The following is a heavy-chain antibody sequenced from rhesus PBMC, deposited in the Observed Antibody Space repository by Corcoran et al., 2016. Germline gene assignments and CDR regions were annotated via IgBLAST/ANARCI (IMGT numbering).Heavy chain of an antibody. Sequence: QVQLQESGPGLVKPSETLSLTCAGSGGSISGGYYWGWIRQHPGQGLEWIGNLYDNSASTYYNPSLKSRVTISKDTSKNQFSLKLSSVTAADTAVYYCARDRERYRGSLDVWGRGVLVTVSS. D-gene: IGHD5-24*01. CDR3: ARDRERYRGSLDV. CDR2: LYDNSAST. CDR1: GGSISGGYY. J-gene: IGHJ5-2*02. V-gene: IGHV4S7*01.